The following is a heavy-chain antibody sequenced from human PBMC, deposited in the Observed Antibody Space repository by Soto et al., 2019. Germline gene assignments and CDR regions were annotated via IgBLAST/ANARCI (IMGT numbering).Heavy chain of an antibody. V-gene: IGHV1-18*01. D-gene: IGHD2-2*01. CDR3: ARGSIVVVPAATRAHWFDP. CDR2: ISAYNGNT. Sequence: ASVKLSCEASGYSFTSYGISWVRQAPGQGLEWMGWISAYNGNTNYAQKLQGRVTMTTDTSTSTAYMELRSLRSDDTAVYYCARGSIVVVPAATRAHWFDPWGQGTLVTVSS. CDR1: GYSFTSYG. J-gene: IGHJ5*02.